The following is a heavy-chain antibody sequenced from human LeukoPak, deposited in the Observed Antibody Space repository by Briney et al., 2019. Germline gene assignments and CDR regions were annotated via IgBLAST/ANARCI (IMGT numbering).Heavy chain of an antibody. CDR3: ARERHDSRGYPFDY. J-gene: IGHJ4*02. Sequence: GGSLRLSCAASGFTVSSNYMSWVRQAPGKGLEWVSVIYSGGTTYYADSVKGRFIISRDNSKNTLYLQMNSLRAEDTAVYYCARERHDSRGYPFDYWGQGTLVTVSS. D-gene: IGHD3-22*01. CDR1: GFTVSSNY. CDR2: IYSGGTT. V-gene: IGHV3-66*01.